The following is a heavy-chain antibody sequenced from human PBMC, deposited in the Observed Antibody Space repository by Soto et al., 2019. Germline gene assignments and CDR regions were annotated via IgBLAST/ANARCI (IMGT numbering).Heavy chain of an antibody. CDR1: GYTFTSYG. CDR2: ISGYNGNT. V-gene: IGHV1-18*01. J-gene: IGHJ4*02. D-gene: IGHD6-19*01. CDR3: ARDGHSSAPGFDY. Sequence: QVQLVQSGAEVKKPGASVKVSCKASGYTFTSYGISWVRQAPGQGLEWMGWISGYNGNTNYAQKLQGRVTMTIDTSTSTGYRELRSLRSDDTAVYFCARDGHSSAPGFDYWGQGTLVTVSS.